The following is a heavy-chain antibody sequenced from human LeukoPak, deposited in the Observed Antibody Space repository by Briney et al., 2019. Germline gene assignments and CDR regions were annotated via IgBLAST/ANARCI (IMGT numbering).Heavy chain of an antibody. CDR1: GFTFNNAW. CDR3: TTDYVCFDY. D-gene: IGHD3-16*01. CDR2: IKSKTDGGRT. V-gene: IGHV3-15*01. J-gene: IGHJ4*02. Sequence: GGSLRLSCAASGFTFNNAWMSWVRQAPGKGLEWVGRIKSKTDGGRTDYAAPVKGRFTISRDDSKNTLYLQMNSLKTEDTAVYYCTTDYVCFDYWGQGTLVTVSS.